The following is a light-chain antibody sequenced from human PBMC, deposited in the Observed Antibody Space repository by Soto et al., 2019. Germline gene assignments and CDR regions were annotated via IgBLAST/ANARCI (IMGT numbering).Light chain of an antibody. Sequence: QSALTQPASVSGSPGQSITISCTGTSSDVGGYNYVSWYQQHPGNAPKLMIDEVSNRPSGVSNRFSGSRSGNTASLTISGLQAEDEAYYYCNAYTTSNTWVFGGGTKLTVL. CDR3: NAYTTSNTWV. J-gene: IGLJ3*02. CDR2: EVS. CDR1: SSDVGGYNY. V-gene: IGLV2-14*01.